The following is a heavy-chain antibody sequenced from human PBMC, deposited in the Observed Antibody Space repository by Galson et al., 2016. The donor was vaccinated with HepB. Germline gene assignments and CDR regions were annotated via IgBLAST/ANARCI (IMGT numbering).Heavy chain of an antibody. CDR3: ARDFSWSFEN. Sequence: SLRLSCSASGFTFSPSSMNWVRQAPGKGLEWLSYLSGTTHTFVSYADSLRGRFTITRDNAKNSLYLHLNSLRDEDTAVYYCARDFSWSFENWGQGTLVTVSS. D-gene: IGHD3-3*01. CDR2: LSGTTHTF. CDR1: GFTFSPSS. V-gene: IGHV3-48*02. J-gene: IGHJ4*02.